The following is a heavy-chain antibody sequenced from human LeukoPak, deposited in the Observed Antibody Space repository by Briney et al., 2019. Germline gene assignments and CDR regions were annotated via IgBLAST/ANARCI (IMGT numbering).Heavy chain of an antibody. Sequence: ASVKVSCKASGYTFTSYDINWVRQATGQGLEWMGWINPNSGNTGYAQKFQGRVTMTRNTSISTAYMELSSLRSEDTAVYYCARGDVVVVPAAMAENYYYGMDVWGQGTTVTVSS. V-gene: IGHV1-8*01. D-gene: IGHD2-2*01. J-gene: IGHJ6*02. CDR3: ARGDVVVVPAAMAENYYYGMDV. CDR2: INPNSGNT. CDR1: GYTFTSYD.